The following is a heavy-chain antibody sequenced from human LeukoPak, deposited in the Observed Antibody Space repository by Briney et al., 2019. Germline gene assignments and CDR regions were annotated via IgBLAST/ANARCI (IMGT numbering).Heavy chain of an antibody. Sequence: GGSIXXSXXXWGWIRXPPGXXLXXIGXIYYSGSTYYNPSLKSRVTISVDTSKNQFSLKLSSVTAADTAVYYCANRYCSSTSCYTRFDYWGQGTLVTVSS. CDR2: IYYSGST. V-gene: IGHV4-39*01. CDR3: ANRYCSSTSCYTRFDY. CDR1: GGSIXXSXXX. J-gene: IGHJ4*02. D-gene: IGHD2-2*02.